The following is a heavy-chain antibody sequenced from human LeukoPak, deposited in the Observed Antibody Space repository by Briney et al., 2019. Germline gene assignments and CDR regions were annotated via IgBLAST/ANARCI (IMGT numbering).Heavy chain of an antibody. J-gene: IGHJ3*02. Sequence: SVKVFCRAPVGTVSRYAISWVRQAPGQGLEWMGGTIPLFGTANYAQKFQGRVTITADESTSTAYMELSSVRSEDTAVYYCARAGRQRYDSSGYSHLAFDIWGQGTMVTVSS. D-gene: IGHD3-22*01. CDR2: TIPLFGTA. CDR1: VGTVSRYA. V-gene: IGHV1-69*01. CDR3: ARAGRQRYDSSGYSHLAFDI.